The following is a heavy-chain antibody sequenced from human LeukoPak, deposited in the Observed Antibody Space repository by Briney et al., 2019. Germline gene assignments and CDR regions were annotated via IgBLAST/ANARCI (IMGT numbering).Heavy chain of an antibody. V-gene: IGHV5-51*01. CDR1: GYSFTNYW. CDR2: IYPGDSDT. CDR3: ARRTYYDSSGYSFDY. D-gene: IGHD3-22*01. Sequence: PGASLKISCQGSGYSFTNYWIGWVRQLPGKGLEWMGIIYPGDSDTRYSPSFQGQVTISADKSISTAYLQWSSLKASDTAMYYCARRTYYDSSGYSFDYWGQGTLVTVSS. J-gene: IGHJ4*02.